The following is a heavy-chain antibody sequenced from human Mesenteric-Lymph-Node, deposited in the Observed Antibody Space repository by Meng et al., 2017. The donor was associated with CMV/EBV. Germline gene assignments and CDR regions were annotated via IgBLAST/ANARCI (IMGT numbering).Heavy chain of an antibody. Sequence: SCKASGYTFSAHSMNWVRQAPGKGLEWVSYISSSSTIYYADSVKGRFTISRDNAKNSLYLQMNSLRAEDTAVYYCARDLSRDYDFWSGYWGYGMDVWGQGTTVTVSS. J-gene: IGHJ6*02. CDR2: ISSSSTI. D-gene: IGHD3-3*01. CDR1: GYTFSAHS. CDR3: ARDLSRDYDFWSGYWGYGMDV. V-gene: IGHV3-48*04.